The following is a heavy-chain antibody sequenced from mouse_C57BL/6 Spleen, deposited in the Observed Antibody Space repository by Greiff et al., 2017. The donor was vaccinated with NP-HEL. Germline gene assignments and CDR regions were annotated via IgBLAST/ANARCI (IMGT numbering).Heavy chain of an antibody. D-gene: IGHD4-1*01. V-gene: IGHV7-1*01. CDR2: SRNKANDYTT. Sequence: EVKVVESGGGLVQSGRSLRLSCATSGFTFSDFYMEWVRQAPGKGLEWIAASRNKANDYTTEYSASVKGRFIVSRDTSQSILYLQMNALRAEDTAIYYCARDATGGFDYWGQGTTLTVSS. J-gene: IGHJ2*01. CDR1: GFTFSDFY. CDR3: ARDATGGFDY.